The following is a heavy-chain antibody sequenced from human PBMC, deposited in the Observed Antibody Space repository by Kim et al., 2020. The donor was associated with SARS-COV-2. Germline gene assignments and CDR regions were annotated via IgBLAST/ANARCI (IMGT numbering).Heavy chain of an antibody. CDR2: IIPILGIA. J-gene: IGHJ4*02. CDR3: ARDGIFGVVIEGY. Sequence: SVKVSCKASGGTFSSYAISWVRQAPGQGLEWMGRIIPILGIANYAQKFQGRVTITADKSTSTAYMELSSLRSEDTAVYYCARDGIFGVVIEGYWGQGTLVTVSS. CDR1: GGTFSSYA. D-gene: IGHD3-3*01. V-gene: IGHV1-69*04.